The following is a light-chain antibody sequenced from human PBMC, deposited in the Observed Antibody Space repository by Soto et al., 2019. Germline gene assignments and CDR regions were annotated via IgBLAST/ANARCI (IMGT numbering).Light chain of an antibody. V-gene: IGKV3-20*01. CDR3: LQFGSTLLT. CDR1: QSVSSSY. Sequence: EIVLTQSPGTLSLSPGERATISCRASQSVSSSYLAWYQQKPGQAPRLLVYGASSRATGIPDRFSGSGSWTAFTHTIDRLATEDFAVYYCLQFGSTLLTFVGGTKVEIK. J-gene: IGKJ4*01. CDR2: GAS.